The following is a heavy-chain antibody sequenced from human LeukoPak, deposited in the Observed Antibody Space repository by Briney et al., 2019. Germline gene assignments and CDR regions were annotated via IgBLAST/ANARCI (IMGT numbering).Heavy chain of an antibody. Sequence: GGSLRLSCAASGLTFSGYSMNWVRQVPGKGLEWVSSISSSSSSIYYADSVKGRFTISRDNAKNSLYLQMNSLRAEDTAVYYCARANPPAISFFDYWGQGTLVTVSS. CDR1: GLTFSGYS. V-gene: IGHV3-21*01. CDR3: ARANPPAISFFDY. D-gene: IGHD3-9*01. CDR2: ISSSSSSI. J-gene: IGHJ4*02.